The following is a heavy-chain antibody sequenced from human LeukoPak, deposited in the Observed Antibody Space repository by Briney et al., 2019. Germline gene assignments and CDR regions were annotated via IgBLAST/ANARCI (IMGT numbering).Heavy chain of an antibody. D-gene: IGHD5-18*01. V-gene: IGHV3-30*18. CDR1: GFTFSSYG. CDR2: ISYDGSNK. Sequence: GGSLRLSCAASGFTFSSYGMHWVRQAPGKGLEWVAVISYDGSNKYYADSVKGRFTISRDNSKNTLYLQMNSLRAEDTAVYYCAKNEGGYSYEDYWGQGTLVTVSS. J-gene: IGHJ4*02. CDR3: AKNEGGYSYEDY.